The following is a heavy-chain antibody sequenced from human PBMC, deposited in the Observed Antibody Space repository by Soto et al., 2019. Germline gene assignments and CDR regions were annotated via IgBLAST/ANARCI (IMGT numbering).Heavy chain of an antibody. CDR1: GFSLSTGGVG. D-gene: IGHD2-21*02. Sequence: QITLKESGPTLVKPTQTLTLTCTFSGFSLSTGGVGVGWIRQPPGEALQWLALIYWDNDKRYSPSLKGRLTINKDASKNQVVLTMTNMDPVDTATYYCAHSRCGGDCLQSYSSHYYYGMDVWGQGTTVTVSS. CDR3: AHSRCGGDCLQSYSSHYYYGMDV. CDR2: IYWDNDK. V-gene: IGHV2-5*02. J-gene: IGHJ6*02.